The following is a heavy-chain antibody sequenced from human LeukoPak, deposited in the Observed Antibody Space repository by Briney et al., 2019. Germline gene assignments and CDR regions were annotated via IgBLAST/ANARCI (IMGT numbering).Heavy chain of an antibody. Sequence: ASVKVSCKASGYTFTSYGISWVRQAPGQGLEWMGWISAYNGNTNHAQKLQGRVTMTTDTSTSTAYMELRSLRSDDTAVHYCAREDSSGWYSDYYYGMDVWGQGTTVTVSS. D-gene: IGHD6-19*01. J-gene: IGHJ6*02. CDR2: ISAYNGNT. CDR1: GYTFTSYG. CDR3: AREDSSGWYSDYYYGMDV. V-gene: IGHV1-18*01.